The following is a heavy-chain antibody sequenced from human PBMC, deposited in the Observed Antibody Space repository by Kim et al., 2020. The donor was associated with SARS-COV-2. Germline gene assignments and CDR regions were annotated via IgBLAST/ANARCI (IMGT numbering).Heavy chain of an antibody. CDR1: GYSFTSYW. CDR2: IYPGYSDT. CDR3: ARSMATISTRWDY. Sequence: GESLKISCKGSGYSFTSYWIGWVRQMPGKGLEWMGIIYPGYSDTRYSPSFQGQVTIPADKFISTAYLQWSSLKASDTAMYYCARSMATISTRWDYWGQGTLVTVSS. J-gene: IGHJ4*02. D-gene: IGHD5-12*01. V-gene: IGHV5-51*01.